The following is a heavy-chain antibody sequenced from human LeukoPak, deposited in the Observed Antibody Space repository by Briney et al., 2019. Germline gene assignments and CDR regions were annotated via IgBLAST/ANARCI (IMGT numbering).Heavy chain of an antibody. V-gene: IGHV3-23*01. D-gene: IGHD1-26*01. J-gene: IGHJ2*01. Sequence: GGSLRLSCAASGFTFSSHGMSWVRQTPGKGLERVSSISTSGDGTVYADSVKGRVTISRDNSKNTLYLQMNSLRAEDTAVYSCAKNLLGSGAYSWYFDLWGRGTLVIVSS. CDR1: GFTFSSHG. CDR2: ISTSGDGT. CDR3: AKNLLGSGAYSWYFDL.